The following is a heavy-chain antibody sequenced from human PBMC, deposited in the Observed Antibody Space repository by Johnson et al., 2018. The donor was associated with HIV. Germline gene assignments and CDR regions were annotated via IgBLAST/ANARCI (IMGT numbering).Heavy chain of an antibody. CDR2: ISYDGSNK. CDR3: ASGYNDAFDI. Sequence: QVQLVESGGGVVQPGRSLRLSCAASGFTFSSYAMHWVRQAPGKGLEWVAVISYDGSNKYYADSVKGRFTISRDNSRNTLYLQMNSLRAEDTAVYHCASGYNDAFDIWGRGTMVTVSS. CDR1: GFTFSSYA. J-gene: IGHJ3*02. V-gene: IGHV3-30*04. D-gene: IGHD5-24*01.